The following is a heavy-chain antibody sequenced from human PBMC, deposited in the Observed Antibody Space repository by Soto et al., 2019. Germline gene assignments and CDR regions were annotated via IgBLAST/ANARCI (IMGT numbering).Heavy chain of an antibody. CDR1: GFTFSGSE. CDR3: AWRGI. Sequence: EVQPVESGGGLVQPGGSLRLSCEASGFTFSGSELNWVRQAPGKGLEWVSYISSSGNTIYYADSVKGRFTISRDNAKNSLYLQMDSLRAEDTAVYYCAWRGIWGQGTMVTVSS. J-gene: IGHJ3*02. CDR2: ISSSGNTI. D-gene: IGHD1-1*01. V-gene: IGHV3-48*03.